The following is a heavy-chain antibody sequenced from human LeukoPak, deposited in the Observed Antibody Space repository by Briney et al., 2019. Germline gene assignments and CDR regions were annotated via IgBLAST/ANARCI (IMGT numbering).Heavy chain of an antibody. Sequence: SETLSLTCAVYGGSFSGYYWSWIRQPPGKGLEWIGEINHSGSTSYNPSLKSRVTISVDTSKNQFSLKLSSVTAADTAVYYCARGSLGYYYGPGRAFDIWGQGTMVTVSS. CDR1: GGSFSGYY. CDR3: ARGSLGYYYGPGRAFDI. J-gene: IGHJ3*02. CDR2: INHSGST. V-gene: IGHV4-34*01. D-gene: IGHD3-10*01.